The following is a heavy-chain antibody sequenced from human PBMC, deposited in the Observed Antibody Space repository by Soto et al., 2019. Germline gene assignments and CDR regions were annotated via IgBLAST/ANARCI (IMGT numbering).Heavy chain of an antibody. CDR3: AKDLERELLPLMASGMEV. J-gene: IGHJ6*02. Sequence: EVQLLESGGGLVQPGGSLRLSCAASGFTFSSYAMSWVRQAPGKGLEWVSAISGSGGSTYYADSVKGRFTISSDNSKNTRYLQMNCLRAEDTAVYYCAKDLERELLPLMASGMEVWGQGTTVTVSS. CDR1: GFTFSSYA. CDR2: ISGSGGST. D-gene: IGHD1-26*01. V-gene: IGHV3-23*01.